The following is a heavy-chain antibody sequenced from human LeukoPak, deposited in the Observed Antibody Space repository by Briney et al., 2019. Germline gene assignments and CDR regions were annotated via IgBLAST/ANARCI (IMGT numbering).Heavy chain of an antibody. V-gene: IGHV3-33*08. CDR2: ILNDGSQE. D-gene: IGHD3-16*01. Sequence: GRSLRLSCAASGFTFDDYAMHWVRQAPGKGLEWVAVILNDGSQEKYADSVKGRFTISRDNSKNTLFLQMNSLRAEDTAVYYCARDDALGDNALDIWGQGTMVTVSS. J-gene: IGHJ3*02. CDR1: GFTFDDYA. CDR3: ARDDALGDNALDI.